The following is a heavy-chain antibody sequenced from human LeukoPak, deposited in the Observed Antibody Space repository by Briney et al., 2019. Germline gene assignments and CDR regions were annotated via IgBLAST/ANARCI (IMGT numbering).Heavy chain of an antibody. Sequence: GSVKVSCKASGYTFTDYFIQGVPQAPGQEHEGMGWIDCKSGDTNFAHKFQGTGTMTRDTSTRTAYMDLFRLMSDDTATYYCARDIAPSGSWWLDSWGQGTLVVVSS. CDR2: IDCKSGDT. D-gene: IGHD6-13*01. CDR1: GYTFTDYF. J-gene: IGHJ5*01. V-gene: IGHV1-2*02. CDR3: ARDIAPSGSWWLDS.